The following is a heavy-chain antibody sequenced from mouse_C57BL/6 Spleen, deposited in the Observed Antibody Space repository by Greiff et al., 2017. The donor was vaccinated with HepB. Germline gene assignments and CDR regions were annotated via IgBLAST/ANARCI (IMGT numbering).Heavy chain of an antibody. J-gene: IGHJ2*01. CDR1: GFTFSSYA. CDR3: AREGGYDYDRGYFDY. CDR2: ISDGGSYT. D-gene: IGHD2-4*01. Sequence: EVMLVESGGGLVKPGGSLKLSCAASGFTFSSYAMSWVRQTPEKRLEWVATISDGGSYTYYPDNVKGRFTISRDNAKNNLYLQMSHLKSEDTAMYYCAREGGYDYDRGYFDYWGQGTTLTVSS. V-gene: IGHV5-4*01.